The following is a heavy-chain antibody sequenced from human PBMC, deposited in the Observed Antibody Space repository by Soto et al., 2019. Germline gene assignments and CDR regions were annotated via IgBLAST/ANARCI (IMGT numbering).Heavy chain of an antibody. D-gene: IGHD3-10*01. Sequence: GSGPTLVNPTQTLTLTCTFYGFSLSTSGMCVSWIRQPPGKALEWLALIDWDDDKYYSTSLKTRLTISKDTSKNQVVLTMTNMDPVDTATYYCARIMDYYGSGSPYYFDYWGQGTLVTVSS. CDR2: IDWDDDK. CDR3: ARIMDYYGSGSPYYFDY. J-gene: IGHJ4*02. CDR1: GFSLSTSGMC. V-gene: IGHV2-70*01.